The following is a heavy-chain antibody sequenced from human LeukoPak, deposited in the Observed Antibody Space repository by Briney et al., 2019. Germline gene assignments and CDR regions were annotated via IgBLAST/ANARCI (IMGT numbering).Heavy chain of an antibody. CDR1: GGSLSSSTYY. Sequence: SETLSLTCTVSGGSLSSSTYYWGWIRQPPGIGLEWIGSIYYSGSTNYNPSLKSRVTISVDTSKNQFSLKLISVTAADTAVYYCARSYDSGSYVFLAFDIWGQGTMVTVSS. J-gene: IGHJ3*02. V-gene: IGHV4-39*07. CDR2: IYYSGST. D-gene: IGHD1-26*01. CDR3: ARSYDSGSYVFLAFDI.